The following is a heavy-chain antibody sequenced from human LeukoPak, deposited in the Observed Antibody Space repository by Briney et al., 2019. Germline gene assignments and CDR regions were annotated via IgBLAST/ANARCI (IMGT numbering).Heavy chain of an antibody. D-gene: IGHD6-19*01. V-gene: IGHV3-23*01. J-gene: IGHJ4*02. CDR3: AKGGWLDD. CDR1: GFNFNKYD. CDR2: ITGRSDKT. Sequence: GESLRLSCAAYGFNFNKYDMTWARQAPGKGLEWVSTITGRSDKTYYTDSVKGRFVTSRDNSKDTLYLQMNSLRAEDTALYYCAKGGWLDDLGQGALVTVSS.